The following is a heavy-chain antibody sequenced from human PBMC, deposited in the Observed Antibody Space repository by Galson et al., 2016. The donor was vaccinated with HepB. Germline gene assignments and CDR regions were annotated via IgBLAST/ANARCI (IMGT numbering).Heavy chain of an antibody. CDR3: AKVRPVLLWFGELLFDN. Sequence: SLRLSCAASGFTFTSYAMSWVRQAPGKGLEWVSAITVTGGSTYYADSVRGRFTISRDNSKNTLYLQMNSLRAEDTAVYYCAKVRPVLLWFGELLFDNWGQGTLVTVSS. V-gene: IGHV3-23*01. J-gene: IGHJ4*02. CDR1: GFTFTSYA. CDR2: ITVTGGST. D-gene: IGHD3-10*01.